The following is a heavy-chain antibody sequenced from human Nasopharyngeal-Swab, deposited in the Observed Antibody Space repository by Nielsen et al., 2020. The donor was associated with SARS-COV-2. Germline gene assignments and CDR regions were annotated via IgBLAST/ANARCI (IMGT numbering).Heavy chain of an antibody. V-gene: IGHV3-7*03. CDR2: IKPDGSEK. D-gene: IGHD3-22*01. CDR1: GFTFSDHW. J-gene: IGHJ4*02. Sequence: GESLKISCVVSGFTFSDHWMNWVRQAPGKGLEWVANIKPDGSEKYYADSVKGRFTISRDNARNSLFLQMDSLRVEDTAIYYCAGNHDNTFWGQGNLVAVS. CDR3: AGNHDNTF.